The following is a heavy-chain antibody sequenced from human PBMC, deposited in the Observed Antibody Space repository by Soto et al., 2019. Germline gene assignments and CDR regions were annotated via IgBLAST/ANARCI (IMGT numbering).Heavy chain of an antibody. CDR3: ARDGPHYDLDY. V-gene: IGHV3-33*01. D-gene: IGHD5-12*01. Sequence: VQLVESGGGVVQPGRSLRLSCAASGFTFSGYGMHWVRQAPGKGLECVAYIWHDGSSEYYTDSVKGRFTVSRDNFRDTLYLQMNSLRVEDTAVYYCARDGPHYDLDYWGQGTLVTVSS. CDR2: IWHDGSSE. CDR1: GFTFSGYG. J-gene: IGHJ4*02.